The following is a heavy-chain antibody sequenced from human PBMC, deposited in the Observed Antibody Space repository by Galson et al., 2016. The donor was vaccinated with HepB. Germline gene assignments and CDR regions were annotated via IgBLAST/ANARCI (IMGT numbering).Heavy chain of an antibody. CDR2: ISGLGGRT. Sequence: SLRLSCAASGFTFSNYAMSWVRQAPGKGLEWVSGISGLGGRTYYADYVKGRFTLSRDNSKDTLYLQMNSLSAEDTAVYYCAKDVDTAMVPDAFDIWGQGTMVTVSS. CDR1: GFTFSNYA. V-gene: IGHV3-23*01. D-gene: IGHD5-18*01. J-gene: IGHJ3*02. CDR3: AKDVDTAMVPDAFDI.